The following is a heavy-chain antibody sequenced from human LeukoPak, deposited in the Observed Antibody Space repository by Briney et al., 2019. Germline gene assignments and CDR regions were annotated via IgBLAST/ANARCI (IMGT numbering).Heavy chain of an antibody. J-gene: IGHJ4*02. CDR1: GGSISSYY. CDR2: IYYSGST. V-gene: IGHV4-59*08. D-gene: IGHD1-7*01. Sequence: PSETLSLTCTVSGGSISSYYWSWIRQPPGKGLEWIGYIYYSGSTNYNPSLKSRVTISVDTSKNQFSLKLNSVTAADTAVYYCASRAMGTKSIDYWGQGTLVTVSS. CDR3: ASRAMGTKSIDY.